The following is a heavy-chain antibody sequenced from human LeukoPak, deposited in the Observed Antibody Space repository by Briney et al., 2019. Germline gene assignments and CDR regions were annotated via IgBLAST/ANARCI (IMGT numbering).Heavy chain of an antibody. CDR1: GYSFTGYY. CDR2: INLNNGGT. V-gene: IGHV1-2*02. CDR3: ASWAGGNAPVASFDY. J-gene: IGHJ4*02. Sequence: ASVRASCKPSGYSFTGYYMHWMRQAPGQGLEWMGWINLNNGGTKYAEKFQGRVTMTRDTSISTAYMELSRLRYDDTAVYYCASWAGGNAPVASFDYWGQGTLVTVSS. D-gene: IGHD1-14*01.